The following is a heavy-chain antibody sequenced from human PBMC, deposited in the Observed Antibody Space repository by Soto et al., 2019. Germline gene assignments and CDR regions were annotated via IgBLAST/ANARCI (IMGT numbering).Heavy chain of an antibody. CDR1: GFTFSRNT. J-gene: IGHJ6*02. CDR3: VKDEGIEAMDV. Sequence: GGSLRLSCVTSGFTFSRNTMNWVRQAPGKGLEWVASITSSGSYVYYADSVKGRFSASRDNAKNSLSLQMDSLRPDDTAIYFCVKDEGIEAMDVWGQGNTVTVSS. V-gene: IGHV3-21*01. CDR2: ITSSGSYV.